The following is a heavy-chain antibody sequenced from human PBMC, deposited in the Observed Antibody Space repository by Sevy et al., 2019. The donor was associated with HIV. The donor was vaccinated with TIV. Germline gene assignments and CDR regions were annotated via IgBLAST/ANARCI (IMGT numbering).Heavy chain of an antibody. CDR3: ARGGGIYYDSRRFHPQYYFDS. J-gene: IGHJ4*02. Sequence: SETLSLTCAVSGGSINSFFWSWIRQSPGKGLEWIGYVYDSGNSEYNPSLRSRVTISVDTSKKQFSLKLSSVTAADTAVYYCARGGGIYYDSRRFHPQYYFDSWGQGTLVTVSS. D-gene: IGHD3-22*01. CDR2: VYDSGNS. V-gene: IGHV4-59*01. CDR1: GGSINSFF.